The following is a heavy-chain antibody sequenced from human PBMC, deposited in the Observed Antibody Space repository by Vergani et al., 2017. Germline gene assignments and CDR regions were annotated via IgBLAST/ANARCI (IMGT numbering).Heavy chain of an antibody. J-gene: IGHJ6*02. V-gene: IGHV3-11*01. CDR2: ISNSGNTI. Sequence: QVQLVESGGGLVKPGGSLRLSCAASGFSFSDHYMTWIRQAPGKGLEWVSYISNSGNTIEYADSVKGRFSISRDNAKSSLFLQMDSLRAEDTAVYYCARDRVERSYYYYGMDVWGQGTTVTVSS. CDR1: GFSFSDHY. D-gene: IGHD1-1*01. CDR3: ARDRVERSYYYYGMDV.